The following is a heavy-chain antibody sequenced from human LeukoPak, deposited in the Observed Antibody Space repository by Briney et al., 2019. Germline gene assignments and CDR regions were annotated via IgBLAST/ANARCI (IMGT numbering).Heavy chain of an antibody. CDR2: INHSGST. Sequence: SETLSLTCAVYGGSFSGYYWSWIRQPPGKGLEWIGEINHSGSTNYNPSLKSRVTISVDTSKNQFSLKLSSVTAADTAVYYCAREATKYSGSYRRQRMSFDYWGQGTLVTVSS. D-gene: IGHD1-26*01. CDR1: GGSFSGYY. CDR3: AREATKYSGSYRRQRMSFDY. V-gene: IGHV4-34*01. J-gene: IGHJ4*02.